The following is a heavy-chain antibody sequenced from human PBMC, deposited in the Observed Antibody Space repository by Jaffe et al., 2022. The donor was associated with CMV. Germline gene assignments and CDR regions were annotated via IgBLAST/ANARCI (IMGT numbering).Heavy chain of an antibody. Sequence: EVQLVESGGGLVQPGRSLRLSCTASGFTFGDYAMSWVRQAPGKGLEWVGFIRSKAYGGTTEYAASVKGRFTISRDDSKSIAYLQMNSLKTEDTAVYYCTTGTVVVPAATFDYWGQGTLVTVSS. CDR1: GFTFGDYA. CDR2: IRSKAYGGTT. CDR3: TTGTVVVPAATFDY. V-gene: IGHV3-49*04. D-gene: IGHD2-2*01. J-gene: IGHJ4*02.